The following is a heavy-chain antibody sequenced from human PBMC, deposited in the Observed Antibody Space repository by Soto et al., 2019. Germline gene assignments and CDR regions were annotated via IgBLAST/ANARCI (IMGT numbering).Heavy chain of an antibody. D-gene: IGHD4-17*01. J-gene: IGHJ6*02. CDR2: IYYSGST. CDR3: ARVGTVTTVYYGMDV. Sequence: QVQLQESGPGLVKPSQTLSLTCTVSGGSISSGGYYWSWIRQHPGKGLEWIGYIYYSGSTYYNPSLNSRVTIXXDXSXXQFSRKLSSVTAADTAVYYCARVGTVTTVYYGMDVWGQGTTVTVSS. CDR1: GGSISSGGYY. V-gene: IGHV4-31*03.